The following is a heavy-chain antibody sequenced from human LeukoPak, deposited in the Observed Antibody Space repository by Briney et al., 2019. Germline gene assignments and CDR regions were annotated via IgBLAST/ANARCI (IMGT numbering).Heavy chain of an antibody. J-gene: IGHJ4*02. CDR2: IGSSSSTI. Sequence: GGSLRLSCAASGFTFSSYGMNWVRQAPGKGLEWVSYIGSSSSTIYYADSVKGRFTISRDNAKNSLYLQMNSLRAEDTAVYYCARELTWSYLDYWGQGTLVTVSS. CDR1: GFTFSSYG. D-gene: IGHD2-21*02. V-gene: IGHV3-48*01. CDR3: ARELTWSYLDY.